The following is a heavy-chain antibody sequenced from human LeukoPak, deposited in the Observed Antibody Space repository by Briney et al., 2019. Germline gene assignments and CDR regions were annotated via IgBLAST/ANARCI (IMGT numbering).Heavy chain of an antibody. D-gene: IGHD6-13*01. V-gene: IGHV3-21*01. J-gene: IGHJ4*02. CDR3: ARVLEAASFDY. Sequence: GGSLRLSCAAPGFTFSSFWMNWVRQAPGKGLEWVSSISSSSSHIYYADSVKGRFTMSRDDAKNSLYLQMNSLRADDTAVYYCARVLEAASFDYWGQGSPVTVSS. CDR1: GFTFSSFW. CDR2: ISSSSSHI.